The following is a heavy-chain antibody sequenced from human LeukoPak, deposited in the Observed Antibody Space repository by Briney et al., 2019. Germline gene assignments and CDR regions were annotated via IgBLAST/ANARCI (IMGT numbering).Heavy chain of an antibody. J-gene: IGHJ4*02. CDR1: GGSISSYY. D-gene: IGHD1-26*01. V-gene: IGHV4-4*07. Sequence: SETLYLTCTVSGGSISSYYWSWIWQPAGKGLEWIGRIYTSGSTNYSPSLKSRVTMSVDTSKNQFSLKLSSVTAADTAVYYCARDSGSYHFDYWGQGTLVTVSS. CDR3: ARDSGSYHFDY. CDR2: IYTSGST.